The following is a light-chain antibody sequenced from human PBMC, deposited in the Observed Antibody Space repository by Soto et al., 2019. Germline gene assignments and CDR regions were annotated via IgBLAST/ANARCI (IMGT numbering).Light chain of an antibody. J-gene: IGKJ5*01. CDR3: QQYNNWPIT. CDR2: AAS. Sequence: EIVMTQSPATLSVSPGERATLSCRASQSVGSNLAWYQQKPGQAPRLLIYAASTRATGFPARFSGSGSGTEFTLTISSLQSEDFDVYYCQQYNNWPITFGQGTRLEIK. V-gene: IGKV3-15*01. CDR1: QSVGSN.